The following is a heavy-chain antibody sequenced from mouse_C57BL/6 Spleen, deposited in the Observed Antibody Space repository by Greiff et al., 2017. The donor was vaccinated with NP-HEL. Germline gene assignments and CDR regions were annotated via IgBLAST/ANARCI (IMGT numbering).Heavy chain of an antibody. CDR1: GYTFTSYW. CDR3: ARLGSRSSHYAMDY. CDR2: IHPNSGST. V-gene: IGHV1-64*01. D-gene: IGHD1-1*01. J-gene: IGHJ4*01. Sequence: QVQLQQPGAELVKPGASVKLSCKASGYTFTSYWMHWVKQRPGQGLEWIGMIHPNSGSTNYNEKFKSKATLTVDKSSSTAYMQLSSLTSEDSAVYYCARLGSRSSHYAMDYWGQGTSVTVSS.